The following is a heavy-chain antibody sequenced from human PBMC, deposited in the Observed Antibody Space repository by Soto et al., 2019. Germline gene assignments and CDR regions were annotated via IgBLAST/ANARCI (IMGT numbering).Heavy chain of an antibody. CDR2: ISSSSSYI. J-gene: IGHJ6*02. V-gene: IGHV3-21*01. Sequence: GGSLRLSCAASGFTFSSYSMNWVRQAPGKGLEWVSSISSSSSYIYYADSVKGRFTISRDNAKNSLYLQMNSLRAEDTAVYYCASSVFMGELLFPYYYYGIDVWGQGTTVTVSS. CDR1: GFTFSSYS. CDR3: ASSVFMGELLFPYYYYGIDV. D-gene: IGHD1-26*01.